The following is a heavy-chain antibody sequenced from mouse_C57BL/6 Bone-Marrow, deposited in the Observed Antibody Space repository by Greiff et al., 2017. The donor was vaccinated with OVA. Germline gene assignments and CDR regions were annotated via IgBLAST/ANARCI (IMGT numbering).Heavy chain of an antibody. J-gene: IGHJ4*01. CDR2: INPNNGGT. D-gene: IGHD1-1*01. CDR3: ARWGSNLYYYAMDY. CDR1: GYTFTDYN. V-gene: IGHV1-18*01. Sequence: VQLKESGPELVKPGASVKIPCKASGYTFTDYNMDWVKQSHGKSLEWIGDINPNNGGTIYNQKFKGKATLTVDKSSSTAYMELRSLTSEDTAVYYCARWGSNLYYYAMDYWGQGTSVTVSS.